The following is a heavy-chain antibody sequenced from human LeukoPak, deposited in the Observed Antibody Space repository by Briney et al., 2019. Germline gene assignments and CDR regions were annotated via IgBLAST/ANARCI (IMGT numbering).Heavy chain of an antibody. J-gene: IGHJ4*02. V-gene: IGHV3-48*04. Sequence: HPGGSLRLSCTASGFTFSSYSMNWVRQAPGKGLEWVSYISSSSSTIYYADSVKGRFTISRDNAKNSLYVQMNSLRAEDTAVYYCARGDEDIVVVPAASPGDYWGQGTLVTVSS. D-gene: IGHD2-2*01. CDR1: GFTFSSYS. CDR3: ARGDEDIVVVPAASPGDY. CDR2: ISSSSSTI.